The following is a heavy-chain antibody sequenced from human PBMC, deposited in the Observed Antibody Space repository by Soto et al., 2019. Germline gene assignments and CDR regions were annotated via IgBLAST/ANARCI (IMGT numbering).Heavy chain of an antibody. Sequence: GGSLRLSCVASGFSLSSHNINWVRQAPGKGLEWVSYISSSGSTIYYADSVKGRFTISRDNAKNSLYLQMNSLRAEDTAVYYCARSIAVADDAFDIWGQGTMVTVSS. CDR1: GFSLSSHN. V-gene: IGHV3-48*03. J-gene: IGHJ3*02. CDR2: ISSSGSTI. CDR3: ARSIAVADDAFDI. D-gene: IGHD6-19*01.